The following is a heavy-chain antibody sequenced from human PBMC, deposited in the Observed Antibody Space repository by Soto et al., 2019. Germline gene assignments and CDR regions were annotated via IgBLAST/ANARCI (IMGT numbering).Heavy chain of an antibody. CDR3: ARLRKGGFCDY. V-gene: IGHV3-7*03. D-gene: IGHD1-26*01. CDR2: IKEDGSEK. J-gene: IGHJ4*02. Sequence: LRLSCAASQFTFSNFWMTWVRQAPGKGLEWVANIKEDGSEKYYVDSVKARFTISRDSAKNSLYLHMDSLRAEDTAVYYCARLRKGGFCDYWGQGSLVTVSS. CDR1: QFTFSNFW.